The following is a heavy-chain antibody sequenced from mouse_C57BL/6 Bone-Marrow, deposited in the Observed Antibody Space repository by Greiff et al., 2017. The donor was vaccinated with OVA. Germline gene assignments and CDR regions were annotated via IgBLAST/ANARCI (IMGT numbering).Heavy chain of an antibody. CDR2: IYPGDGDT. J-gene: IGHJ3*01. D-gene: IGHD1-1*01. V-gene: IGHV1-80*01. CDR3: ASGGYGSPWFAY. Sequence: VQGVESGAELVKPGASVKISCKASGYAFSSYWMNWVKQRPGKGLEWIGQIYPGDGDTNYNGKFKGKATLTADKSSSTAYMQLSSLTSEDSAVYFCASGGYGSPWFAYWGQGTLVTVSA. CDR1: GYAFSSYW.